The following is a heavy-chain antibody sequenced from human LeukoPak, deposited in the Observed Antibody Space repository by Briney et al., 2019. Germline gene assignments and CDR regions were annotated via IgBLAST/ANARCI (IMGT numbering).Heavy chain of an antibody. V-gene: IGHV3-21*01. Sequence: GGSLRLSCAASGFTFSSYSMNWVRQAPGKGLEWVSSISSSSSYIYYADSVKGRFTISRDNAKNSLYLQMNSLRAEDTAVYYCARCGGDGYNPFDYWGQGTLVTVSS. CDR1: GFTFSSYS. D-gene: IGHD5-24*01. CDR2: ISSSSSYI. J-gene: IGHJ4*02. CDR3: ARCGGDGYNPFDY.